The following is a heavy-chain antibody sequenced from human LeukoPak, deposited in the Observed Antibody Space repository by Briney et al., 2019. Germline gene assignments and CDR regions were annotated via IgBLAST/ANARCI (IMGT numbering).Heavy chain of an antibody. Sequence: PGGSLRLSCVASGFTFSSYSMNWVRQAPGKGLEWVSYISRGRPTIHYADSVKGRFTISRDNAKNSLYLQMNSLRDEDTAVYYCVSDPEAMDYWGQGTLVTVSS. CDR3: VSDPEAMDY. CDR2: ISRGRPTI. J-gene: IGHJ4*02. CDR1: GFTFSSYS. V-gene: IGHV3-48*02.